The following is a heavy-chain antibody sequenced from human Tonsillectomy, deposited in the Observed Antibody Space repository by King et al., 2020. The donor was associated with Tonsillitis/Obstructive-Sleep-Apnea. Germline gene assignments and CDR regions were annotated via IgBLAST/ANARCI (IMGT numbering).Heavy chain of an antibody. CDR1: GFTVSSNY. Sequence: VQLVESGGGLIQPGGSLRLSCAASGFTVSSNYMSWVRQAPAQGLEWVSVIYTGGSTYYADSVKGRFTISRDISKNTLYLQMNSLRAEDTAVYYCARLHVSSWFDPWGQGTLVTVSS. D-gene: IGHD5/OR15-5a*01. V-gene: IGHV3-53*01. CDR2: IYTGGST. J-gene: IGHJ5*02. CDR3: ARLHVSSWFDP.